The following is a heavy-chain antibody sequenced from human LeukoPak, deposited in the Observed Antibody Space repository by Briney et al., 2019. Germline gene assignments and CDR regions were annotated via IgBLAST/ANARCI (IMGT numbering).Heavy chain of an antibody. CDR1: GFIVSNIY. CDR3: ARGATVTTGVFQH. J-gene: IGHJ1*01. V-gene: IGHV3-66*01. CDR2: IYSAGST. D-gene: IGHD4-17*01. Sequence: GGSLRLSCSASGFIVSNIYMSWVRQAPGKGLEWVSVIYSAGSTYYADSVKGRFTISKDNSKNTLYLQMNSLRVDDTAVYFCARGATVTTGVFQHWGQGTLVTVSS.